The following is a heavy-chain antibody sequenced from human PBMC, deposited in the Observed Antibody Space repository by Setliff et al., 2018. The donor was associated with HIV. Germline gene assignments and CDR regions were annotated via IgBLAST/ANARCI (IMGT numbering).Heavy chain of an antibody. J-gene: IGHJ3*02. V-gene: IGHV4-39*02. CDR2: IYHTGKT. D-gene: IGHD2-21*02. CDR3: AREVDVLTTSDAFDI. Sequence: SETLSLTCTVSGGSVSTSSYSWGWIRQPPEKGLEWVGTIYHTGKTYYNSSLNSRVTIAVDTSKDQFSLNLSTVTAADTAIYYCAREVDVLTTSDAFDIWGRGTMVTVSS. CDR1: GGSVSTSSYS.